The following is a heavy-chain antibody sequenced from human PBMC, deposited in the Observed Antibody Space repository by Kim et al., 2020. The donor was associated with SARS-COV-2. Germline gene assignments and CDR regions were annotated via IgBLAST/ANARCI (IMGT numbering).Heavy chain of an antibody. CDR1: GGSISSYY. J-gene: IGHJ3*02. CDR3: ARLGHHDAFDI. V-gene: IGHV4-59*08. CDR2: IYYSGST. Sequence: SETLSLTCTVSGGSISSYYWSWIRQPPGKGLEWIGYIYYSGSTNYNPSLKSRVTISVDTSKNQFSLKLSSVTAADTAVYYCARLGHHDAFDIWGQGTMVTVSS.